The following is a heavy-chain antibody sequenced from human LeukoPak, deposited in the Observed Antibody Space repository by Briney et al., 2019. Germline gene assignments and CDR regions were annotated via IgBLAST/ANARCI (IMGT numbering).Heavy chain of an antibody. CDR2: IKSKTDGCTT. V-gene: IGHV3-15*01. CDR3: TTDSQFYYDSSGYPLRRRRITDY. Sequence: GGSLRLSCAASGFTFSNAWMSWVRQAPGKGLEWVGRIKSKTDGCTTDYAAPVKGRFTISRDDSKNTLYLQMNSLKTEDTAVYYCTTDSQFYYDSSGYPLRRRRITDYWGQGTLVTVSS. CDR1: GFTFSNAW. J-gene: IGHJ4*02. D-gene: IGHD3-22*01.